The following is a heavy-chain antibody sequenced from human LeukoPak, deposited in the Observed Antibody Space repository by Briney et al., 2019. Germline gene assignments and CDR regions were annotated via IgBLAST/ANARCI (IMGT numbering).Heavy chain of an antibody. D-gene: IGHD6-19*01. J-gene: IGHJ4*02. Sequence: SETLSLTCTVSGGSISGSSYYWGWIRQPPGKGLEWIGSIYYSGSTYYNPSLKSRVTISVDTSKNQFSLKLSSVTAADTAVYYRARTVGSGWYQPFDYWGQGTLVTVSS. CDR2: IYYSGST. CDR3: ARTVGSGWYQPFDY. V-gene: IGHV4-39*01. CDR1: GGSISGSSYY.